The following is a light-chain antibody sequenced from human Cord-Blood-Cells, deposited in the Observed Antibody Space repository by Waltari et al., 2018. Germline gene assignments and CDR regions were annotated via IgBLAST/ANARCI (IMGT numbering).Light chain of an antibody. CDR1: QDITNH. CDR3: QQYHSYPPT. J-gene: IGKJ1*01. V-gene: IGKV1-16*02. Sequence: DIQMTQSPSSVSASVGDRVTITCRASQDITNHLAWFQQKPGKAPKSLIYAASSLQSGVPSKVSGCGSGTEFTLTISSLQPEDFGTYYCQQYHSYPPTFGQGTKVEIK. CDR2: AAS.